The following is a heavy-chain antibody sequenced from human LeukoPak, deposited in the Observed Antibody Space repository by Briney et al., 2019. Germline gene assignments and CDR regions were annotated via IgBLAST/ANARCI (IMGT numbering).Heavy chain of an antibody. V-gene: IGHV1-18*01. CDR1: GYTLTSYG. J-gene: IGHJ4*02. CDR3: ARDTDDYVWGSYRSPGDFDY. CDR2: ISAYNGNT. Sequence: GASVKVSCKASGYTLTSYGISWVRQAPGQGLEWMGWISAYNGNTNYAQKLQGRVTMTTDTSTSTAYMELRSLRSDDTAVYYCARDTDDYVWGSYRSPGDFDYWGQGTLVTVSS. D-gene: IGHD3-16*02.